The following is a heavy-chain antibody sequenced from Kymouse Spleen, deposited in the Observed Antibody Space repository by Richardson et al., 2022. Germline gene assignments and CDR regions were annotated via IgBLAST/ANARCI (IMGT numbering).Heavy chain of an antibody. CDR1: GFTFSSYG. CDR2: IWYDGSNK. D-gene: IGHD1-26*01. CDR3: ARRDSGSYYYYYGMDV. V-gene: IGHV3-33*01. Sequence: QVQLVESGGGVVQPGRSLRLSCAASGFTFSSYGMHWVRQAPGKGLEWVAVIWYDGSNKYYADSVKGRFTISRDNSKNTLYLQMNSLRAEDTAVYYCARRDSGSYYYYYGMDVWGQGTTVTVSS. J-gene: IGHJ6*02.